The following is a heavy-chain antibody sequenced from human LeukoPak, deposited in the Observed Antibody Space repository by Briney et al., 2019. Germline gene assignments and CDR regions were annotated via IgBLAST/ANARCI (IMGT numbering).Heavy chain of an antibody. CDR2: IIPIFGTA. CDR3: ARGITMIAKFDY. J-gene: IGHJ4*02. D-gene: IGHD3-22*01. V-gene: IGHV1-69*05. CDR1: GGTFSSYA. Sequence: ASVKVSCKASGGTFSSYAISWVRQAPGQGLEWMGGIIPIFGTANYAQKFQGRVTITTDESTSTAYMELSSLRSEDTAVYYCARGITMIAKFDYWGQGTLVTVSS.